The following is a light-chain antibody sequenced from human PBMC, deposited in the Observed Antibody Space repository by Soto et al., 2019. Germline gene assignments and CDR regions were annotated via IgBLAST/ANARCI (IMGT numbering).Light chain of an antibody. Sequence: EIVMTQSPATLSVSPGERATLSCRASQSVSSNLAWYQQKPGQAPRLLIYRASTRAPGVPARFSGSGSGTEFTLTITSLQSEDFAVYYCQHYNNWPPWTFGQGTKVEIK. CDR2: RAS. V-gene: IGKV3-15*01. CDR1: QSVSSN. J-gene: IGKJ1*01. CDR3: QHYNNWPPWT.